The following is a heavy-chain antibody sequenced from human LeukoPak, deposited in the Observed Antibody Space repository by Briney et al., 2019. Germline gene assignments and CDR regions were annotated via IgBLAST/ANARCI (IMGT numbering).Heavy chain of an antibody. Sequence: PRGSLRLSCAASGFTLSSYAMSWVSQAPGKGLEWVSAISGSGDSTFYANSVKGRFTISRDNSKNTLYLQMNSLRAEDTAVYYCAKVALAYFDYWGQGTLVTVSS. CDR2: ISGSGDST. D-gene: IGHD6-13*01. CDR3: AKVALAYFDY. CDR1: GFTLSSYA. V-gene: IGHV3-23*01. J-gene: IGHJ4*02.